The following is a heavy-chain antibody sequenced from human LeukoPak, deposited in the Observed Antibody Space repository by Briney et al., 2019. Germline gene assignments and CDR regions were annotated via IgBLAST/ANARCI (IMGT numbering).Heavy chain of an antibody. Sequence: ASVKVSCKASGYTFTSYYMHWVRQAPGQGLEWMGGIIPIFGTANYAQKFQGRVTITADKSTSTAYMELSSLRSEDTAVYYCARAGDVDPNWFDPWGQGTLVTVSS. CDR1: GYTFTSYY. CDR3: ARAGDVDPNWFDP. J-gene: IGHJ5*02. D-gene: IGHD3-16*01. CDR2: IIPIFGTA. V-gene: IGHV1-69*06.